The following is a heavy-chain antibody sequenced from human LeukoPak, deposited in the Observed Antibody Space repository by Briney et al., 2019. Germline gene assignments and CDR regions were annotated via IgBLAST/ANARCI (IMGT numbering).Heavy chain of an antibody. V-gene: IGHV3-30-3*01. CDR1: GFTFSSYA. CDR3: ARDPPPVY. J-gene: IGHJ4*02. CDR2: ISYDGSNK. Sequence: GGSLRLSCAASGFTFSSYAMHWVRQAPGKGLEWVAVISYDGSNKYYADSVRGRFTISRDNSKNTLYLQMSSLRTEDTAVYYCARDPPPVYWGQGTLVTVSS.